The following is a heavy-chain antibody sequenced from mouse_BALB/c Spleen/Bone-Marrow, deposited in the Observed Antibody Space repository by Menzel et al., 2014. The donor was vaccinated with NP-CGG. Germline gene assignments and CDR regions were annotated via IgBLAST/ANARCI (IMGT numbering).Heavy chain of an antibody. Sequence: QVQLQQPGAELVRPGASVTLSCKAAGFTFTDYEMHWVKQTPVHGLEWIGGIDPETGGTAYNQKFQGKATLTADKSSNTAYMGLRSLTSEDSAVYFCTSLAPFYRYYDGFTYWGQGTLVTVSA. CDR2: IDPETGGT. CDR1: GFTFTDYE. CDR3: TSLAPFYRYYDGFTY. D-gene: IGHD2-14*01. V-gene: IGHV1-15*01. J-gene: IGHJ3*01.